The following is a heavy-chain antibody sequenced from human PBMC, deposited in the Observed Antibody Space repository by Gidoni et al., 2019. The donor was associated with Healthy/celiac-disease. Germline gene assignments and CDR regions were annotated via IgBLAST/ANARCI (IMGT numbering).Heavy chain of an antibody. V-gene: IGHV3-23*01. CDR2: ISGSGGST. Sequence: EVQLLESGGGLVQPGGSLRLSCAASGFPFSSYAMRWVRQAPGKGLEWVSAISGSGGSTYYADSVKGRFTISRDNSKNTLYLQMNSLRAEDTAVYYCAKEGGYCSSTSCYAGWDYGMDVWGQGTTVTVSS. CDR1: GFPFSSYA. CDR3: AKEGGYCSSTSCYAGWDYGMDV. D-gene: IGHD2-2*01. J-gene: IGHJ6*02.